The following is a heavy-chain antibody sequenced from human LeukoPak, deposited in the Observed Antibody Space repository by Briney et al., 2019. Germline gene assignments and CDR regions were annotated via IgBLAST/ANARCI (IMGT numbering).Heavy chain of an antibody. CDR3: ARDGVLANWVFDY. D-gene: IGHD1-1*01. CDR2: IYYSGST. Sequence: ETLSLTCTVSGGSISSYYWSWIRQPPGKGLEWIGYIYYSGSTNYNPSLKSRVTISVDTSKNQFSLKLSSVTAADTAVYYCARDGVLANWVFDYWGQGTLVTVSS. J-gene: IGHJ4*02. V-gene: IGHV4-59*01. CDR1: GGSISSYY.